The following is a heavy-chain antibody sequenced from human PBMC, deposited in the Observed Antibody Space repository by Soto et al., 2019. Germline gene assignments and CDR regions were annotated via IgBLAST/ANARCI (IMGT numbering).Heavy chain of an antibody. J-gene: IGHJ4*02. CDR2: INPNSGGT. CDR3: ARAALLASGYYDYIWGSYRYTGSYFDY. D-gene: IGHD3-16*02. Sequence: QVQLVQSGAEVKKPGASVKVSCKASGYTFTGYYMHWVRQAPGQGLEWMGWINPNSGGTNYAQKFQGWVTITRDTSISTAYMELSRLRSDDTAVYYCARAALLASGYYDYIWGSYRYTGSYFDYWGQGTLVTVSS. V-gene: IGHV1-2*04. CDR1: GYTFTGYY.